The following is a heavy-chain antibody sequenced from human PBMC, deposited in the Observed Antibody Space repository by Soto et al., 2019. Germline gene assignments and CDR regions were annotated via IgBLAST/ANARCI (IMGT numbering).Heavy chain of an antibody. J-gene: IGHJ4*01. Sequence: QVQLQQWGAGLLKPSETLSLTCAVFGGSFGGYSWPWIRQPPGGGLEWIGEITPSGNPNYNPSLNSRVAIAVDKSRNQCSLNLTSVTAADTSIYYCARGRSVGDFAHWGQGTMVIVSS. CDR3: ARGRSVGDFAH. V-gene: IGHV4-34*02. CDR1: GGSFGGYS. CDR2: ITPSGNP. D-gene: IGHD4-17*01.